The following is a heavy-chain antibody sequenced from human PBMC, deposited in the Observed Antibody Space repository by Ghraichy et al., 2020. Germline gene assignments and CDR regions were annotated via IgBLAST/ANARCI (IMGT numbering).Heavy chain of an antibody. Sequence: SETLSLTCAVSGGSISSSNWWSWVRQPPGKGLEWSGEIYHSGSTNYNPSLKSRGTISVAKSKNQFSLKLSSVTAADTAVYYCARDSITMFGVAARFSSWGQGTLVTVSS. J-gene: IGHJ4*02. V-gene: IGHV4-4*02. CDR2: IYHSGST. CDR1: GGSISSSNW. CDR3: ARDSITMFGVAARFSS. D-gene: IGHD3-3*01.